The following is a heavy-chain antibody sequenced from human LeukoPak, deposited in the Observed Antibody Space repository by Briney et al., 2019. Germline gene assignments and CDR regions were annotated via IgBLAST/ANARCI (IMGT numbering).Heavy chain of an antibody. CDR3: ARRGTASSGSYYFDH. CDR2: INHSGST. Sequence: AETLSLTCAVYGGSFRGYYWSWIRQPPGKGLEWIGEINHSGSTNYNPSLKSRVTISVDTSKNQFSLKLSSVTAADTAVYYCARRGTASSGSYYFDHWGQGTLVTVSS. J-gene: IGHJ4*02. CDR1: GGSFRGYY. V-gene: IGHV4-34*01. D-gene: IGHD6-19*01.